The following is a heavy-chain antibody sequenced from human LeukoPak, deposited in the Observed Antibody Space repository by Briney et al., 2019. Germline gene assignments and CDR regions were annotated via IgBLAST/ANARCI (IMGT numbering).Heavy chain of an antibody. CDR1: GGSFSGYY. CDR3: ARSGRGSSDY. CDR2: INHSGST. J-gene: IGHJ4*02. Sequence: KPSETLSLTCAVYGGSFSGYYWSWIRQPPGKGLEWIGEINHSGSTNYNPSLKSRVTISVDTSKNQFSLELSSVTAADTAVYYCARSGRGSSDYWGQGTLVTVSS. V-gene: IGHV4-34*01. D-gene: IGHD3-10*01.